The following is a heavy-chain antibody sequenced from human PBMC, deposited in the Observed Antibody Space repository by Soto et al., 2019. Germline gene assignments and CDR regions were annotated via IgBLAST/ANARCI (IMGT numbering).Heavy chain of an antibody. CDR1: GYTFTSYA. Sequence: QVQLVQSGAEVKKPGASVKVSCKASGYTFTSYAMHWVRQAPGQRLEWMGWINAGNGNTKYTQKFQGRVNITRDTTASTAYMELSRLRSEDTAVYYCARSLLWFGELLDYYYYYYMDVWGKGTTVTVSS. J-gene: IGHJ6*03. D-gene: IGHD3-10*01. V-gene: IGHV1-3*01. CDR2: INAGNGNT. CDR3: ARSLLWFGELLDYYYYYYMDV.